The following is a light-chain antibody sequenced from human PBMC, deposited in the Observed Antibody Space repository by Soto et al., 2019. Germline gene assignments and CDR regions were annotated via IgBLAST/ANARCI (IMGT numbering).Light chain of an antibody. Sequence: MNYQITLSSAQVERATXSCRXIQSVRISYLAWYQQKPGQAPTLLIYVTSIRSTGVPYMFSGSWSGTDFTLTISRLKPEAFAVYCCQHPSDRLPISFGQGTR. J-gene: IGKJ5*01. CDR3: QHPSDRLPIS. V-gene: IGKV3D-20*02. CDR1: QSVRISY. CDR2: VTS.